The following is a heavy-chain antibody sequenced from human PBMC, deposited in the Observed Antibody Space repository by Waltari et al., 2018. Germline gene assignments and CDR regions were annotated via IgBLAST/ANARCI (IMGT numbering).Heavy chain of an antibody. V-gene: IGHV4-39*01. CDR1: GVSISTSRYY. J-gene: IGHJ2*01. CDR2: LRYGGSS. D-gene: IGHD1-7*01. Sequence: QLQLQESGPGLVNPSETLSLTCTVSGVSISTSRYYWGWIRQPPGKGLDWIGSLRYGGSSYFNPSLKSRVTISVDTSKNQFSLKLTSVTAADTAVYYCATLPIPLELWYFDLWGRGTLVTVSS. CDR3: ATLPIPLELWYFDL.